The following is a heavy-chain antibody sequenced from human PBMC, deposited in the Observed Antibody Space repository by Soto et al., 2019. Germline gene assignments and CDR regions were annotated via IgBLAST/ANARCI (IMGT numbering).Heavy chain of an antibody. V-gene: IGHV1-69*13. Sequence: SVKVSCKASGGTFSSYAISWVRQAPGQGLEWMGGIIPIFGTANYAQKFQGRVTITADESTSTAYMELSSLRSEDTAVYYCARDRATVVTEIYYYYYGMDVWGQGTTVTVSS. D-gene: IGHD4-17*01. CDR1: GGTFSSYA. CDR2: IIPIFGTA. CDR3: ARDRATVVTEIYYYYYGMDV. J-gene: IGHJ6*02.